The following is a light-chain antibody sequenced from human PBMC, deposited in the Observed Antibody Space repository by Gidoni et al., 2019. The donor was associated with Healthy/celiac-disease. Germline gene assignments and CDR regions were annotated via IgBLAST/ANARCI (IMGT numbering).Light chain of an antibody. Sequence: AIQLTPSPSSLSASVGDRVTITCRASQGISSALAWYQQKPGEAPKLLIYDASSLESGVPSRFSGSGSGTDFTLTISSLQPEDFATYYCQQFNSYPLTFGGGTKVEIK. CDR3: QQFNSYPLT. CDR1: QGISSA. V-gene: IGKV1-13*02. J-gene: IGKJ4*01. CDR2: DAS.